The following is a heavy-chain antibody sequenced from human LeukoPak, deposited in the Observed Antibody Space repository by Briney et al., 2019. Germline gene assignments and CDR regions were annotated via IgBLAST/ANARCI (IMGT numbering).Heavy chain of an antibody. J-gene: IGHJ5*02. V-gene: IGHV3-9*01. CDR2: ISWNSGSI. D-gene: IGHD6-13*01. Sequence: GGSLRLSCAASGFTFDDYAMHWVRQATGKGLEWVSGISWNSGSIGYADSVKGRFTISRDNAKSSLYLQMNSLRAEDTALYYCAKGQGSSWPNNWFDPWGQGTLGTVSS. CDR3: AKGQGSSWPNNWFDP. CDR1: GFTFDDYA.